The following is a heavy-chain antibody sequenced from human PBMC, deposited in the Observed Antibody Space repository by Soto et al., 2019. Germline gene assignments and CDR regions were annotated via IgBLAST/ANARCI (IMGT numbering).Heavy chain of an antibody. D-gene: IGHD2-15*01. CDR3: ARGFRVAATRWWFDP. CDR1: GYTFTSYD. J-gene: IGHJ5*02. Sequence: QVQLVQSGAEVKKPGASVKVSCKASGYTFTSYDISWVRQAPGQGLEWMGWISTYNGNTNYAQKLQGRVTMTTDTSTSTAYMALRSLSSDDTAVYYCARGFRVAATRWWFDPWGQGTLVTVSS. V-gene: IGHV1-18*01. CDR2: ISTYNGNT.